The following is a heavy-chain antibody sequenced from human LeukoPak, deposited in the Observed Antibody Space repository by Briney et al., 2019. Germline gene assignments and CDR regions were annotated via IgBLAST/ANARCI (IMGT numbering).Heavy chain of an antibody. Sequence: GGSLRLSCAASGFTFSSYSMTWVRQAPGKGLEWVSSISSSSSYIYYADSVKGRFTISRDNSKNTLYLQMNSLRAEDTAVYYCAKAAGMTTDYWGQGTLVTVSS. J-gene: IGHJ4*02. CDR3: AKAAGMTTDY. CDR2: ISSSSSYI. D-gene: IGHD4-11*01. V-gene: IGHV3-21*01. CDR1: GFTFSSYS.